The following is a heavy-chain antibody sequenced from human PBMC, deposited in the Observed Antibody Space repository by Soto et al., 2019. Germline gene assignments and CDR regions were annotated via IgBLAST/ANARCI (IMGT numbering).Heavy chain of an antibody. CDR1: GFTFSSYA. J-gene: IGHJ3*02. V-gene: IGHV3-23*01. CDR2: ISGSGGST. CDR3: AKDGGYSGYDILGDDAFDI. D-gene: IGHD5-12*01. Sequence: GGSLRLSCAASGFTFSSYAMSWVRQAPGKGLEWVSAISGSGGSTYYADSVKGRFTISRDNSKNTLYLQMNSLRAEDTAVYYCAKDGGYSGYDILGDDAFDIWGQGTMVTVSS.